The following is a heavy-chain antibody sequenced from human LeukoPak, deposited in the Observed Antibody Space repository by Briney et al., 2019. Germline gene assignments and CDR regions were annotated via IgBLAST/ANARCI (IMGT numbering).Heavy chain of an antibody. Sequence: SETLSLTCAVYGGSFSGCYWRWIRQPPGKGLEWIGEINHSGSTNYNPSLKSRVTISVDTSKNQFSLKLSSVTAADTAVYYCARAYTPFYCSGGSCSAYYFDYWGQGTLVTVSS. CDR2: INHSGST. V-gene: IGHV4-34*01. J-gene: IGHJ4*02. CDR3: ARAYTPFYCSGGSCSAYYFDY. CDR1: GGSFSGCY. D-gene: IGHD2-15*01.